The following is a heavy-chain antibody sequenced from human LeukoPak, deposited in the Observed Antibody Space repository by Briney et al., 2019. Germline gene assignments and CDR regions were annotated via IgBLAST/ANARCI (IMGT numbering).Heavy chain of an antibody. Sequence: SETLSLTCAVYGGSFSGYYWSWIRQPPGKGLEWIGEINHSGSTNYNPSLKSRVTISVDTSKNQFSLKLSSVTAADTAVYYCARAWGYCSGGSCLNWFDPWGQGTLVTVSS. CDR1: GGSFSGYY. CDR2: INHSGST. J-gene: IGHJ5*02. CDR3: ARAWGYCSGGSCLNWFDP. V-gene: IGHV4-34*01. D-gene: IGHD2-15*01.